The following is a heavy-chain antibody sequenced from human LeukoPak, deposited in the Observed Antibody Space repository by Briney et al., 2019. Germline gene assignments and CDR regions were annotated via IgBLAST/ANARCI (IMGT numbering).Heavy chain of an antibody. CDR3: ATRRWWARYCSSTSCPTYYFDY. D-gene: IGHD2-2*01. V-gene: IGHV1-69*01. CDR1: GGTFSSYA. Sequence: SVKVSCKASGGTFSSYAISWVRQAPGQGLEWMGGIIPIFGTANYAQKFQGRVTITADESTSTAYMELSSLRSEDTAVYYCATRRWWARYCSSTSCPTYYFDYWGQGTLVTVSS. J-gene: IGHJ4*02. CDR2: IIPIFGTA.